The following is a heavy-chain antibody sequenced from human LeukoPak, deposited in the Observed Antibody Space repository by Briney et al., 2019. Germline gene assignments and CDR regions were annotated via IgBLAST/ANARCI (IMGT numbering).Heavy chain of an antibody. D-gene: IGHD3-10*01. J-gene: IGHJ4*02. Sequence: GGSLRLSCAASGFTFSSYAMSWVRQAPGKGLEWVSAISGSGGSTYYADSVKGWFTISRDNSKNTLYLQMNSLRAEDTAVYYCAKHQVGYYGSGSYNDYWGQGTLVTVSS. CDR3: AKHQVGYYGSGSYNDY. V-gene: IGHV3-23*01. CDR2: ISGSGGST. CDR1: GFTFSSYA.